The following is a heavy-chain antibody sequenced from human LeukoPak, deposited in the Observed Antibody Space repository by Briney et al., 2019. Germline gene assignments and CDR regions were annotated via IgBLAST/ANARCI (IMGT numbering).Heavy chain of an antibody. CDR3: AKDVGYSSTLTFDY. J-gene: IGHJ4*02. D-gene: IGHD6-13*01. Sequence: GGSLRLSCAASGFTFDDYAMHWVRQAPGKGLEWVSGIVWNSGSIDYADSVKGRFTISRDNAKSSLYPQMNSLRDEDTAFYYCAKDVGYSSTLTFDYWGQGTLVTVSS. CDR2: IVWNSGSI. CDR1: GFTFDDYA. V-gene: IGHV3-9*01.